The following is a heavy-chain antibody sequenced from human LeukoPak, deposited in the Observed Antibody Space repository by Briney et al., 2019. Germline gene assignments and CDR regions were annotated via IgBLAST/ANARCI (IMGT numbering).Heavy chain of an antibody. CDR1: GGSLSSYY. J-gene: IGHJ4*02. CDR2: IYYSGST. CDR3: ARVTGYMIEDYFDY. Sequence: PSETLSLTCTVSGGSLSSYYWSWIRQPPGKGLEWIGYIYYSGSTNYNPSLKSRVTISVDTSKNQFSLKLRSVTAADTAVYYCARVTGYMIEDYFDYWGQGILVTVSS. D-gene: IGHD3-9*01. V-gene: IGHV4-59*01.